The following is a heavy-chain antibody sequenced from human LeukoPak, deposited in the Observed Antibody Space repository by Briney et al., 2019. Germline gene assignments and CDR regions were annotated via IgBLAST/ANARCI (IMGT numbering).Heavy chain of an antibody. J-gene: IGHJ4*02. Sequence: PSETLSLTCTVSGGSISSYYWSWLRQPPGKGLEWIGYIYYSGSTNYNPSLKSRVTISVDTSKNQFSLKLSSVTAADTAVYYCASLRKLHYFDYWGQGTLVTVSS. D-gene: IGHD1-14*01. CDR2: IYYSGST. V-gene: IGHV4-59*01. CDR1: GGSISSYY. CDR3: ASLRKLHYFDY.